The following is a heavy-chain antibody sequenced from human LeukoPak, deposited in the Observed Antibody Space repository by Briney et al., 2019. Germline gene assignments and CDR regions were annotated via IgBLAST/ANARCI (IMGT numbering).Heavy chain of an antibody. CDR3: ARTPGGLTMGRKSHGTSADVFDV. CDR1: GYTFTSYG. D-gene: IGHD3-10*01. Sequence: ASVKVSCKASGYTFTSYGISWVRQAPGQGLEWMGWISAYNGNTNYAQKLQGRVTMTTDTSTSTAYMELRSLRSDDTAVYYCARTPGGLTMGRKSHGTSADVFDVWGQGTMVTVSS. V-gene: IGHV1-18*01. CDR2: ISAYNGNT. J-gene: IGHJ3*01.